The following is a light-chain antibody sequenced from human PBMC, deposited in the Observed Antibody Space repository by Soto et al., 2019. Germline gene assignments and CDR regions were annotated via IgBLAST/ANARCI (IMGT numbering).Light chain of an antibody. CDR1: SSNIGSHT. V-gene: IGLV1-44*01. J-gene: IGLJ2*01. CDR2: SSN. Sequence: QSVLTQPPSASGTPGQRVTISCSGSSSNIGSHTVNWYQQLPGTAPKLLVYSSNQRPSGLPDRFSGSKSGTSASLAISGLQSEDEADYYCAAWDGNLNGVVFGGGTKLTVL. CDR3: AAWDGNLNGVV.